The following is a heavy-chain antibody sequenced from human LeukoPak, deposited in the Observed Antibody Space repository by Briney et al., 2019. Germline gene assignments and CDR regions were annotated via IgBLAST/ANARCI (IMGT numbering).Heavy chain of an antibody. J-gene: IGHJ5*02. Sequence: ASVKVSCKTSGYTFTGYDINWVRQAPGQGLEWMGRINPNTGDTEYAQKFQGRVTMTRDTSITTAYMALSSLRSDDTAVYYCAPFSVAESWVDPWGQGTLVTVSS. V-gene: IGHV1-2*06. D-gene: IGHD6-19*01. CDR1: GYTFTGYD. CDR3: APFSVAESWVDP. CDR2: INPNTGDT.